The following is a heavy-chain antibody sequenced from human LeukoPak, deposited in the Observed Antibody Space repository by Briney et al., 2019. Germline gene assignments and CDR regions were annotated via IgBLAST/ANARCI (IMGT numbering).Heavy chain of an antibody. V-gene: IGHV3-23*01. J-gene: IGHJ4*02. D-gene: IGHD1-14*01. CDR3: AKVLTGSQDY. CDR1: GFTFNSYA. Sequence: GGSLRLSCAASGFTFNSYAMSWVRQAPGKGLEWVSTIGGGGENTYSAGSVKGRFTISRDNSKNTVYLHVKSLRAEDTAVYFCAKVLTGSQDYWGQGTLVTVSS. CDR2: IGGGGENT.